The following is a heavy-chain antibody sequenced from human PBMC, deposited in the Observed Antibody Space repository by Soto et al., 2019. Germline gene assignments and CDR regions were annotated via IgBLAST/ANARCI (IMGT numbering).Heavy chain of an antibody. CDR3: ARATTVTTLGSVAFDI. J-gene: IGHJ3*02. V-gene: IGHV4-31*03. D-gene: IGHD4-17*01. CDR2: IYYSGST. CDR1: GGSISSGGYY. Sequence: PSETLSLTCTVSGGSISSGGYYWSWIRQHPGKGLEWIGYIYYSGSTYYNPSLKSRVTISVDTSKNQFSLKLSSVTAADTAVYYCARATTVTTLGSVAFDIWGQGTMVTVSS.